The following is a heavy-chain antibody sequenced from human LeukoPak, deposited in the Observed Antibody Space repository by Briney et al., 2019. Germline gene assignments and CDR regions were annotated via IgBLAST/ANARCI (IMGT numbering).Heavy chain of an antibody. D-gene: IGHD1-26*01. Sequence: ASVKVSCKASGYTFTGYYMHWVRQAPGQGLEWMGWINPSGGSTSYAQKFQGRVTMSRDTSTSTVYMELSSLRSEDTAVYFCARGLYSGSYYSYHFDYWGQGTLVTVSS. J-gene: IGHJ4*02. V-gene: IGHV1-46*01. CDR2: INPSGGST. CDR3: ARGLYSGSYYSYHFDY. CDR1: GYTFTGYY.